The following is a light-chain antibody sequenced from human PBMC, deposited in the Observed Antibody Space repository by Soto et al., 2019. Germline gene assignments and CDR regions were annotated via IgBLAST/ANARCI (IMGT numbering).Light chain of an antibody. CDR1: QSVSSY. CDR2: DAS. J-gene: IGKJ2*01. Sequence: DIVLTQSPATLSLSPGERATLSCRASQSVSSYLAWYQQKPGQAPRLLIYDASNRATGIPARFSGSGSGTDFTLTISSLGPEDSAVYYCQQRINWPRTFGQGTKLEI. CDR3: QQRINWPRT. V-gene: IGKV3-11*01.